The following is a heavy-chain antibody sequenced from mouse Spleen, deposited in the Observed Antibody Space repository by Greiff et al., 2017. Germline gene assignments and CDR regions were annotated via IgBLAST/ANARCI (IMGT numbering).Heavy chain of an antibody. CDR1: GFTFRSYT. Sequence: EVQLVESGGGLVKPGGSLKLSCAASGFTFRSYTMSWVRQTPEKRLEWVATISSGGGNTYYPDSVKGRFTISRDNAKNTLYLQMSSLRSEDTALYYCARRTWTWGYFDYWGQGTTLTVSS. CDR3: ARRTWTWGYFDY. J-gene: IGHJ2*01. V-gene: IGHV5-9*01. CDR2: ISSGGGNT.